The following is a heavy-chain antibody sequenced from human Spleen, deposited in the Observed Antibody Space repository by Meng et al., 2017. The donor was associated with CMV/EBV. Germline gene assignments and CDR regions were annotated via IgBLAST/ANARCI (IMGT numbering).Heavy chain of an antibody. Sequence: SETLSLTCTVSGGSVSINSYYWSWIRQPPGKGLEWIGYLYYSGSTEYNPSLKGRVTISVDTSKNQVSLKLRSVTAADTAVYYCASFITTKRIADFWGQGTLVTVSS. D-gene: IGHD3-22*01. J-gene: IGHJ4*02. V-gene: IGHV4-61*01. CDR3: ASFITTKRIADF. CDR2: LYYSGST. CDR1: GGSVSINSYY.